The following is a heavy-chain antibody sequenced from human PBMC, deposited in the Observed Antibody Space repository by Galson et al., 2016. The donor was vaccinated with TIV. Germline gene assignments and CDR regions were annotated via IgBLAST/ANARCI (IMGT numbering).Heavy chain of an antibody. CDR1: GYPFTDSW. D-gene: IGHD3-16*02. V-gene: IGHV1-2*02. CDR2: IDPTSGAT. CDR3: ARGGVIRGLDF. J-gene: IGHJ4*02. Sequence: SVKVSCKASGYPFTDSWMHWVRQAPGEGLEWMGWIDPTSGATLYAQKFQGRVTMTRDTSTSTTYVELSRLTSDDTADYYWARGGVIRGLDFWGQGTLVTVSS.